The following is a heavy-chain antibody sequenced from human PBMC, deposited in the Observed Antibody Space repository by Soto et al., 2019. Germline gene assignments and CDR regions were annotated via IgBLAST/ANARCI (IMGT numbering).Heavy chain of an antibody. J-gene: IGHJ3*02. CDR2: ISGSGGST. V-gene: IGHV3-23*01. CDR1: GFTFSSYA. CDR3: AKDQVSTTVVTPENAFDI. D-gene: IGHD4-17*01. Sequence: EVQLLESGGGLVQPGGSLRLSCAASGFTFSSYAMSWVRQAPGQGLEWVSAISGSGGSTYYADSVKGRFTISRDTSKNTLYLQMNSLRAEDTAVYYCAKDQVSTTVVTPENAFDIWGQGTIVTVSS.